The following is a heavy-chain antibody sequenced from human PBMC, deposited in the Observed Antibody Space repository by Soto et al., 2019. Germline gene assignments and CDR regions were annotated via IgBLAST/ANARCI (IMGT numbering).Heavy chain of an antibody. CDR1: GFTFSSYA. CDR3: VKEGQRYYYDSSGPRGWYFDY. CDR2: ISSNGGST. V-gene: IGHV3-64D*06. D-gene: IGHD3-22*01. Sequence: VSLRLSFSASGFTFSSYAMHWVRQAPGKGLEYVSAISSNGGSTYYADSVKGRFTISRDNSKNTLYLQMSSLRAEDTAVYYCVKEGQRYYYDSSGPRGWYFDYWGQGTLVTVSS. J-gene: IGHJ4*02.